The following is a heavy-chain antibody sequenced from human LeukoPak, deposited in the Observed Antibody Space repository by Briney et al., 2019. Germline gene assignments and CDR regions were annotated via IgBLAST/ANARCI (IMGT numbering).Heavy chain of an antibody. Sequence: GGSLRLSCAASGFTFSSYWMSWVRQARGKGREWVANIKQDGSEKYYVDSVKGRFTISRDNDKNSLYLQMNSLRAEDTAVYYCARDYYYDSSGYYGHGYWGQGTLVTVSS. V-gene: IGHV3-7*01. CDR2: IKQDGSEK. J-gene: IGHJ4*02. CDR1: GFTFSSYW. CDR3: ARDYYYDSSGYYGHGY. D-gene: IGHD3-22*01.